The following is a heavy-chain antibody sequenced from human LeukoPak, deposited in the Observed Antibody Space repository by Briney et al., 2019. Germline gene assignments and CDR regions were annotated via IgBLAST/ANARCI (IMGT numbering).Heavy chain of an antibody. CDR2: INPNSGGT. Sequence: ASVKVSCTASGYTFTGYYMHWVRQAPGQGLEWMGWINPNSGGTNYAQKFQGRVTMTRDTSIRTAYMELSRLRSDDTAVYYCARGFVYYDFWSGYYREGGAAFDIWGQGTMVTVSS. D-gene: IGHD3-3*01. CDR3: ARGFVYYDFWSGYYREGGAAFDI. CDR1: GYTFTGYY. V-gene: IGHV1-2*02. J-gene: IGHJ3*02.